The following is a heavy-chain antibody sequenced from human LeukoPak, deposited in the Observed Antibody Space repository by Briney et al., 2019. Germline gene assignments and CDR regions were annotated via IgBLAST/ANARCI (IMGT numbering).Heavy chain of an antibody. J-gene: IGHJ5*02. Sequence: SETLSLSCTVSGGSISSYFWSWIRQPVGKGLEWIGRIYNSGNTRYNPSLKSRVTMSVDTSKNQFSLKLSSVIAADTAVYYFARDRFGWLDPWGQGTLVTVSS. D-gene: IGHD3-10*01. CDR3: ARDRFGWLDP. CDR2: IYNSGNT. CDR1: GGSISSYF. V-gene: IGHV4-4*07.